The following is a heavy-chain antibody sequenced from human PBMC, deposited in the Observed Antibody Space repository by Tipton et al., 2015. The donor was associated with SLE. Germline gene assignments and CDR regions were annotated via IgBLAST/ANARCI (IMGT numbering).Heavy chain of an antibody. CDR2: ISSSSSYT. Sequence: SLRLSCAAPGFTFSDYYMSWIRQAPGKGLEWVSYISSSSSYTNYADSVKGRFTISRDNAKNSLYLQMNSLRAEDTAVYYCAKDLEYSSSWYEPDYWGQGTLVTVSS. V-gene: IGHV3-11*05. J-gene: IGHJ4*02. CDR3: AKDLEYSSSWYEPDY. D-gene: IGHD6-13*01. CDR1: GFTFSDYY.